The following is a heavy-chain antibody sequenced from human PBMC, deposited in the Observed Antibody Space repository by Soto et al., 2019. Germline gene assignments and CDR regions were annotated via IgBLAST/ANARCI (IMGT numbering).Heavy chain of an antibody. J-gene: IGHJ4*02. CDR1: GFSLSTRGVA. D-gene: IGHD5-12*01. CDR2: IYWDGDK. V-gene: IGHV2-5*02. Sequence: QITLKESGPTLVKPTQTLTLTCTFSGFSLSTRGVAVGWFRQPPGKALEWLALIYWDGDKWYSPSPKSRLTITDDPSKNQVVLTMTNMDTVDTAAYYCAHRPRGYAYYFDYLGQGTLVTVSS. CDR3: AHRPRGYAYYFDY.